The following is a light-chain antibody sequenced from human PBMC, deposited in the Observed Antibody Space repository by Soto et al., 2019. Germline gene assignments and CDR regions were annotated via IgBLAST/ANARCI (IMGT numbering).Light chain of an antibody. CDR3: QQRSNWPLN. V-gene: IGKV3D-20*02. CDR2: GAS. CDR1: QSVSSSY. J-gene: IGKJ5*01. Sequence: EIVLTQSPGTLSLSPGERATLSFRSSQSVSSSYLAWYQQKPGQAPRLLIYGASSRATGIPDRFSGSGSGTDFTLTISRLEPEDFAVYYCQQRSNWPLNFGQGTRLEIK.